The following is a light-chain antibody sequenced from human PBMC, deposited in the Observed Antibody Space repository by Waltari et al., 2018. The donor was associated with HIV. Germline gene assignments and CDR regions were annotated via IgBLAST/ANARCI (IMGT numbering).Light chain of an antibody. V-gene: IGLV2-14*03. CDR3: STHTTNDTLE. Sequence: QSALTQPASVSGSPGQSVTISCTGTSSHFGLYNFVSWYQQYPGNVPKVIIYDVTSRPSGFPHLFAGSRSCNTASLTISGRQVDDEAVYYCSTHTTNDTLEFGGGTKLTVL. CDR1: SSHFGLYNF. J-gene: IGLJ2*01. CDR2: DVT.